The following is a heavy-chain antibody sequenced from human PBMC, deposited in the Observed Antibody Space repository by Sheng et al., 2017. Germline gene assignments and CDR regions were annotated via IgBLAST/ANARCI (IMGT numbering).Heavy chain of an antibody. CDR2: IYYSGST. J-gene: IGHJ5*02. CDR3: ARRKTSMTWFDP. V-gene: IGHV4-31*11. Sequence: QVQLQESGPGLVKPSQTLSLTCAVSGGSISSGGYYWSWIRQHPGKGLEWIGYIYYSGSTYYNPSLKSRVTISVDTSKNQFSLKLSSVTAADTAVYYCARRKTSMTWFDPWGQGTLVTVSS. CDR1: GGSISSGGYY. D-gene: IGHD2-2*01.